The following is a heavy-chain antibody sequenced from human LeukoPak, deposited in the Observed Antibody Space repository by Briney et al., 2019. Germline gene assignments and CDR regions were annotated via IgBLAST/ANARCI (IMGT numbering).Heavy chain of an antibody. Sequence: GGSLRLSCAASGFTFSSYSMNWVRQPPGKGLEWVSSISSSSSYIYYADSVKGRFTISRDNAKNSLYLQMNSLRAEDTAVYYCARVGEYCSSTSCLDYWGQGTLVTVSS. CDR2: ISSSSSYI. J-gene: IGHJ4*02. CDR3: ARVGEYCSSTSCLDY. D-gene: IGHD2-2*01. V-gene: IGHV3-21*01. CDR1: GFTFSSYS.